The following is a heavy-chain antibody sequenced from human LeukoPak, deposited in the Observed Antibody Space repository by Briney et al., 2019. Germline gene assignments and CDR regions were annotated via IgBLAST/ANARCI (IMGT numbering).Heavy chain of an antibody. CDR2: ISSSSSYL. CDR3: ARAGGSGSYYRKIYYYYGMDV. CDR1: GFTFSSYS. Sequence: GGSLRLSCAASGFTFSSYSMNWVRQAPGKGLEWVSSISSSSSYLYYADSVKGRFTISRDNAKNSLYLQMNSLRAEDTAVYYCARAGGSGSYYRKIYYYYGMDVWGKGTTVTVSS. D-gene: IGHD3-10*01. V-gene: IGHV3-21*01. J-gene: IGHJ6*04.